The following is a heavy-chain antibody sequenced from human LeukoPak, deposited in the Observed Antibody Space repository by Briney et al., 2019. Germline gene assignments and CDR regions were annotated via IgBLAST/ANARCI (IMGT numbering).Heavy chain of an antibody. CDR2: ISDSGGS. Sequence: SETLSLTCSVPGGSVSSGFSYWSWIRQPPGEGLEWIAYISDSGGSDYNPSLRGRVTISLDTSKNQFSLRLTSVTAADTAVYYCARVPGAGTGPDNWGQGTLVTVSS. J-gene: IGHJ4*02. V-gene: IGHV4-61*01. CDR3: ARVPGAGTGPDN. CDR1: GGSVSSGFSY. D-gene: IGHD6-13*01.